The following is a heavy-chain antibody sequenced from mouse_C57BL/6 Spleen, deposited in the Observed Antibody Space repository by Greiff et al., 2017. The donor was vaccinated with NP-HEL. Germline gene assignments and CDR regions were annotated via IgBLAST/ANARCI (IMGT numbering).Heavy chain of an antibody. CDR3: ARERGNGYHEGFDY. Sequence: QVQLQQSGPELVKPGASVKISCKASGYSFTSYYIHWVKQRPGQGLEWIGWIYPGSGNNTYNEKFKGKATLTADPSSSTAYMQLSSLTSEDAAVYYCARERGNGYHEGFDYWGQGTTLTVSS. J-gene: IGHJ2*01. CDR2: IYPGSGNN. D-gene: IGHD2-2*01. CDR1: GYSFTSYY. V-gene: IGHV1-66*01.